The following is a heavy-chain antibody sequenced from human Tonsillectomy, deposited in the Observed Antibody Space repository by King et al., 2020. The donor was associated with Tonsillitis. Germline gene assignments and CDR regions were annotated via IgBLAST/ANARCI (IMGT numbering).Heavy chain of an antibody. CDR1: GFTFTGSV. CDR2: IRTKPNSYAT. Sequence: QLVQSGGGLVQPGGSLKLSCAASGFTFTGSVIHWVRQASGKGLEWVGRIRTKPNSYATAYAASVKGRFTISRDDSKNTAYLQMNGLKTDDTAVYYCATQDDYWGQGTLVTVSS. CDR3: ATQDDY. V-gene: IGHV3-73*02. J-gene: IGHJ4*02.